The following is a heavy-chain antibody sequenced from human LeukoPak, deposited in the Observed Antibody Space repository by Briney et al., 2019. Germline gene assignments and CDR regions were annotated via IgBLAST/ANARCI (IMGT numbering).Heavy chain of an antibody. CDR1: GYTLTSYG. V-gene: IGHV1-18*01. D-gene: IGHD3-22*01. CDR3: ARDQTYYYDSSGYYRSYWYFDL. Sequence: GASVKVSCKASGYTLTSYGISWVRQAPGQGLEWMGWISAYNGNTNYAQKLQGRVTMTTDTSTSTAYMELRSLRSDNTAVYYCARDQTYYYDSSGYYRSYWYFDLWGRGTLVTVSS. CDR2: ISAYNGNT. J-gene: IGHJ2*01.